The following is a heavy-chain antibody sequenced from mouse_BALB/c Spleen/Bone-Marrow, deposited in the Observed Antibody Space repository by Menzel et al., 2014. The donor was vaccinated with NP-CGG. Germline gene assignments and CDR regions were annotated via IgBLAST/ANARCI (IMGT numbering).Heavy chain of an antibody. D-gene: IGHD1-1*01. Sequence: QVQLKQSGPELVKPGASVKMSCKASGYTFTDYVISWVKQRTGQGLEWIGEIYPGSGSTYYNEKFKGKATLTADKSSNTAYMQLSSLTSEDSAVYFCARGYHGSSYYFDYWGQGTTLTVSS. J-gene: IGHJ2*01. CDR2: IYPGSGST. V-gene: IGHV1-77*01. CDR3: ARGYHGSSYYFDY. CDR1: GYTFTDYV.